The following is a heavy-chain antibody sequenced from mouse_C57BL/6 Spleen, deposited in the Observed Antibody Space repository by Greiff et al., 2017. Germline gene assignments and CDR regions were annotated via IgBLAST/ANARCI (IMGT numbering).Heavy chain of an antibody. J-gene: IGHJ1*03. CDR2: IDPSDSYT. CDR1: GYTFTSYW. D-gene: IGHD1-1*01. CDR3: ARSGNYYGRGYFDV. Sequence: VQLQQPGAELVMPGASVKLSCKASGYTFTSYWMHWVKQRPGQGLEWIGEIDPSDSYTNYNQKFKGKSTLTVDKSSSTAYMQLSSLTSEDSAVYYCARSGNYYGRGYFDVWGTGTTVTVSS. V-gene: IGHV1-69*01.